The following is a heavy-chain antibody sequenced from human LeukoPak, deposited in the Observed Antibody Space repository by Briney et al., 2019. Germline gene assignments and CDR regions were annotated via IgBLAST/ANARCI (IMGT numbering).Heavy chain of an antibody. Sequence: PGGSLRLSCAASGFTFSPYGMHWVRQAPGKGLEWVALISYDGNDKYYADSVKGRFTISRDNSKNTLFLQMSSLRAEDTAVYFCAKDQYSRYYGMDVWGQGTTVTVSS. CDR3: AKDQYSRYYGMDV. CDR1: GFTFSPYG. CDR2: ISYDGNDK. J-gene: IGHJ6*02. V-gene: IGHV3-30*18. D-gene: IGHD4-11*01.